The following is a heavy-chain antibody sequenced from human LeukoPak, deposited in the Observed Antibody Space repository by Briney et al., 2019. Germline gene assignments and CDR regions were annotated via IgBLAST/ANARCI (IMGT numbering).Heavy chain of an antibody. CDR1: GYTFAIYY. CDR2: INPSGGST. Sequence: GASVKVSCKASGYTFAIYYIHWVRHAPGQGLEWMGIINPSGGSTSYTQKFQGRLTMTRDTSTSTVYMELSSLRSEDTAVYYCARAKGLFDHWGQGTLVTVSS. CDR3: ARAKGLFDH. J-gene: IGHJ4*02. V-gene: IGHV1-46*01.